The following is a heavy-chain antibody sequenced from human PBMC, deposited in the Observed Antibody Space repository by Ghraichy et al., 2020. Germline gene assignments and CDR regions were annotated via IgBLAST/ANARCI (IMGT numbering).Heavy chain of an antibody. CDR1: GYTFTSYG. D-gene: IGHD2-15*01. V-gene: IGHV1-18*01. J-gene: IGHJ6*02. Sequence: ASVKVSCKASGYTFTSYGISWVRQAPGQGLEWMGWISAYNGNTNYAQKLQGRVTMTTDTSTSTAYMELRSLRSADTAVYYCARDTLYCSGGSCYTPGYYYGMDVWGQGTTVTVSS. CDR3: ARDTLYCSGGSCYTPGYYYGMDV. CDR2: ISAYNGNT.